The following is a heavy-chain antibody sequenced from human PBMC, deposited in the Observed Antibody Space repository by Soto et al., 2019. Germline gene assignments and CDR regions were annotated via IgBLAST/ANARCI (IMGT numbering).Heavy chain of an antibody. Sequence: ASVKVSCKASGYTFTSYYMRWVRQAPGQGLEWMGIINPSGGSTSYAQKFQGRVTMTRDTSTSTVYMELSSLRSEDTAVYYCARSPSKEGEPIHHYYGMSVWGQGTTVTVS. J-gene: IGHJ6*02. V-gene: IGHV1-46*01. CDR3: ARSPSKEGEPIHHYYGMSV. CDR2: INPSGGST. CDR1: GYTFTSYY. D-gene: IGHD1-1*01.